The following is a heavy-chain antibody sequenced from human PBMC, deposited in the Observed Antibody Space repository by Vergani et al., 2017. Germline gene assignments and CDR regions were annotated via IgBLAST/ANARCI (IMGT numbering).Heavy chain of an antibody. CDR2: IRYDGSNK. V-gene: IGHV3-30*02. D-gene: IGHD1-26*01. Sequence: QVQLEESGGGVVQPGGSLRLSCAASGFTFSSYGMHWVRRAPGKGLEWVAFIRYDGSNKYFADSVKGRFTISRDNSKNTLYLQMNSLRAEDTAVYYCAKIKGGSSSAFDIWGQGTMVTVSS. J-gene: IGHJ3*02. CDR3: AKIKGGSSSAFDI. CDR1: GFTFSSYG.